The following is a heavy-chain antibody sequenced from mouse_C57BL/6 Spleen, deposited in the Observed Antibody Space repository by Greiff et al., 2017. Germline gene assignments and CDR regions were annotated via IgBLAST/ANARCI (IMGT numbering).Heavy chain of an antibody. J-gene: IGHJ4*01. CDR3: TNYGNYRGAMDY. D-gene: IGHD2-1*01. CDR2: IDPETGGT. CDR1: GYTFTDYE. V-gene: IGHV1-15*01. Sequence: QVQLQQSGAALVRPGASVTLSCKASGYTFTDYEMHWVKQTPVHGLEWIGAIDPETGGTAYNQKFKGKAILTADKSSSTAYMELRSLTSEDSAVYYCTNYGNYRGAMDYWGQGTSVTVSS.